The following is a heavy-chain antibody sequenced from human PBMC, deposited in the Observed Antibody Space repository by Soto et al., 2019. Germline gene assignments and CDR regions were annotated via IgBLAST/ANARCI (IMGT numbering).Heavy chain of an antibody. D-gene: IGHD5-18*01. CDR2: ISWNSGNI. Sequence: GGSLRLSCAASGGTFDDYAMHWVRQVLGKGLEWVSSISWNSGNIGYADSVKGRFTTSRDNAKNSLYLQMNSLRPEDTALYYCVRSKGGYSYGTPLDYWGQGTLVNVSS. CDR1: GGTFDDYA. V-gene: IGHV3-9*01. J-gene: IGHJ4*02. CDR3: VRSKGGYSYGTPLDY.